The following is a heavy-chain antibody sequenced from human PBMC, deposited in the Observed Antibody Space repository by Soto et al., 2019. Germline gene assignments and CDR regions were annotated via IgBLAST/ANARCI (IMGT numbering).Heavy chain of an antibody. J-gene: IGHJ4*02. CDR3: ARDRDWAFDY. V-gene: IGHV3-48*04. Sequence: EVQLVESGGGLVQPGGSLRLSCVASGFTFSSYSMLWVRQAPGKGLEWIAYIFATSTTIYYADSVKGRFTVSRDNIQNSRFLLMNSLTADDTAIYYCARDRDWAFDYWGQGTQVIVSS. CDR1: GFTFSSYS. D-gene: IGHD3-9*01. CDR2: IFATSTTI.